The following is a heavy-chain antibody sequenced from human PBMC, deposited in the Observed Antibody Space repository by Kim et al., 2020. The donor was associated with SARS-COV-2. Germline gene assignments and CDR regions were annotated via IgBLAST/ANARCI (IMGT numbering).Heavy chain of an antibody. CDR2: IYYSGST. D-gene: IGHD3-16*02. CDR3: ARQRPPFYDYVWGSYRYPFDD. Sequence: SETLSLTCTVSGGSISSSSYYWGWIRQPPGKGLEWIGSIYYSGSTYYNPSLKSRVTISVDTSKNQFSLKLSSVTAADTAVYYCARQRPPFYDYVWGSYRYPFDDWGQGTLVTVTS. CDR1: GGSISSSSYY. V-gene: IGHV4-39*01. J-gene: IGHJ4*02.